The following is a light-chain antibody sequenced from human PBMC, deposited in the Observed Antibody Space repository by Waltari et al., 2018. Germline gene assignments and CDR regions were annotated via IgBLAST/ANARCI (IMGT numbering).Light chain of an antibody. V-gene: IGKV4-1*01. Sequence: DIVMTQSPDSLAVSLGERATINCKSSQSILYSSNNKNYLTWYQQKPGQPPNLLVYWASTRASGVPDRFSGSGSGTDFTLTISSLQAEDVAVYYCHQFYSSPWTFGQGTKVEIK. J-gene: IGKJ1*01. CDR1: QSILYSSNNKNY. CDR2: WAS. CDR3: HQFYSSPWT.